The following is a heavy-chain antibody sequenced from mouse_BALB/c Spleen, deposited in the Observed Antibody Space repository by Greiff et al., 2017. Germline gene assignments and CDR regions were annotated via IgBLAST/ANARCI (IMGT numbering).Heavy chain of an antibody. D-gene: IGHD3-1*01. J-gene: IGHJ2*01. CDR1: GYTFTSYT. V-gene: IGHV1-4*02. CDR3: ARRAGASSYYFDY. CDR2: INPSSGYT. Sequence: QDQLQQSAAELARPGASVKMSCKASGYTFTSYTMHWVKQRPGQGLEWIGYINPSSGYTEYNQKFKDKTTLTADKSSSTAYMQLSSLTSEDSAVYYCARRAGASSYYFDYWGQGTTLTVSS.